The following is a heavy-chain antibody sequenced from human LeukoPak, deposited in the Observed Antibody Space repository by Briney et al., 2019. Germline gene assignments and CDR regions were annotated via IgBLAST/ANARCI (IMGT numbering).Heavy chain of an antibody. V-gene: IGHV3-30-3*01. J-gene: IGHJ3*02. CDR3: ARERQDTILHSGAFDI. CDR2: IASDGSHT. D-gene: IGHD2-21*01. CDR1: GFTFSTYF. Sequence: GGSLRLSCAASGFTFSTYFMHWVRQAPGKGLEWVADIASDGSHTFYLESVKGRFTISRDNSKNTLYLQMNSLRAEDTAVYFCARERQDTILHSGAFDIWGQGTMVTVSS.